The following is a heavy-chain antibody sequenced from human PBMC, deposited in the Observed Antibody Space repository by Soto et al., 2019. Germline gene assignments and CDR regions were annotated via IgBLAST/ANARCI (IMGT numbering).Heavy chain of an antibody. Sequence: PSETLSLTCTVSGGSISSSSYYWGWIRQPPGKGLEWIGSIYYSGSTYYNPSLKNRVTISVDTSKNQFSLKLSSVTAADTAVYYCACIFSGGYGYGFYYYGMDVWGQGTTVTVSS. CDR2: IYYSGST. D-gene: IGHD5-18*01. CDR3: ACIFSGGYGYGFYYYGMDV. J-gene: IGHJ6*02. CDR1: GGSISSSSYY. V-gene: IGHV4-39*01.